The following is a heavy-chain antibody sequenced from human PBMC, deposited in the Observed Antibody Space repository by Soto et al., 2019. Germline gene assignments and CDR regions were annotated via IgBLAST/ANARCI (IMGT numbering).Heavy chain of an antibody. D-gene: IGHD2-2*01. CDR1: GFTFSSYG. V-gene: IGHV3-7*01. CDR2: IKQDGSEK. Sequence: GGSLRLSCAASGFTFSSYGMHWVRQAPGKWLEWVADIKQDGSEKYYADSVKGRFTISRDNAKDSLYLQMNSLRAEDTAAYYCARERGVVPAAIFRWFDPWGQGTLVTVSS. J-gene: IGHJ5*02. CDR3: ARERGVVPAAIFRWFDP.